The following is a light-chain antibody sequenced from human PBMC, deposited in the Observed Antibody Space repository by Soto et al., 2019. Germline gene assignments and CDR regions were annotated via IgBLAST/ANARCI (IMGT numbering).Light chain of an antibody. J-gene: IGLJ1*01. CDR3: RSYAGTRAV. CDR1: SSDVGGYNY. V-gene: IGLV2-8*01. CDR2: EVN. Sequence: QSVLTPLPSASGSPGQSVAISCTGTSSDVGGYNYVSWYQQHPGKARKLMIYEVNKLPSGVPDRFSGSKSGNTASLTVSGLQAEDEAEYVCRSYAGTRAVFGTWTKVTVL.